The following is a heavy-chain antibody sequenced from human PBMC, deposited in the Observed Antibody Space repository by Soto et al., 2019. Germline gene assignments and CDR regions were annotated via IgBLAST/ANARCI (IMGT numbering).Heavy chain of an antibody. Sequence: GSLSLSYTASGVTFSSYAMSLVRPAPGKGLEWVSAISCSGGSTYYADSVKGRFTISRDNSKNTLYLQMNSLTAEDTAVYYCAKLGILAFDIWGQGTMVTVSS. D-gene: IGHD1-20*01. CDR2: ISCSGGST. CDR1: GVTFSSYA. CDR3: AKLGILAFDI. V-gene: IGHV3-23*01. J-gene: IGHJ3*02.